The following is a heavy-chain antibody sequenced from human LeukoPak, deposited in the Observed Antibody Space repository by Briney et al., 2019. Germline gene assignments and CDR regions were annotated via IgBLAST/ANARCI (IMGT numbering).Heavy chain of an antibody. CDR1: GFTFSSYA. CDR2: ISSNGGST. V-gene: IGHV3-64*01. CDR3: ARSGYSKYYYMDV. Sequence: SGGSLRLSCAASGFTFSSYAMHWVRQAPGKGLEYVSAISSNGGSTYYANSVKGRFTISRDNSKNTLYLQMGSLRAEDMAVYYCARSGYSKYYYMDVWGKGTTVTVSS. D-gene: IGHD4-11*01. J-gene: IGHJ6*03.